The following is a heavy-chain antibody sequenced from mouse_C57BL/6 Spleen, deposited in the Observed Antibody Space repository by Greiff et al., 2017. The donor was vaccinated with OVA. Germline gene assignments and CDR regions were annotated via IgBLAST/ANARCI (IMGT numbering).Heavy chain of an antibody. CDR2: IRSKSNNYAT. J-gene: IGHJ4*01. CDR1: GFSFNTYA. D-gene: IGHD1-1*01. V-gene: IGHV10-1*01. Sequence: EVMLVESGGGLVQPKGSLKLSCAASGFSFNTYAMNWVRQAPGKGLEWVARIRSKSNNYATYYADSVKDRFTISRDDSESMLYLQMNNLKTEDTAMYYCVRQDTTVSYAMDYWGQGTSVTVSS. CDR3: VRQDTTVSYAMDY.